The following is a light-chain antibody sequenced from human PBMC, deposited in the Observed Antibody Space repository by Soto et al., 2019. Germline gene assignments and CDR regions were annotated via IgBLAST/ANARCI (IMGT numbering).Light chain of an antibody. J-gene: IGLJ2*01. Sequence: QSALTQPASVSGSPGQSITISCTGTSTDFGGYNFVSWYQQHPGKAPKLMIYEVSNRPSGVSNRFSGSKSGNTAFLTISGLQAEDEADYYCSSYTSSSTLVFGGGTKVTVL. CDR2: EVS. CDR1: STDFGGYNF. V-gene: IGLV2-14*01. CDR3: SSYTSSSTLV.